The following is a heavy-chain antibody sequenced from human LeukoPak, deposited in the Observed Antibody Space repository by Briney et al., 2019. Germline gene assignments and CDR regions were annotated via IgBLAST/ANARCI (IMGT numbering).Heavy chain of an antibody. J-gene: IGHJ3*01. Sequence: PSETLSLTCTVSGGSISSYYRSWIRQPPGKGLEWIGYIYYSGSTNYNSSLKSRVTISVDTSKNQFSLKLSSVTAADTAVYYCARIAVVTQGDAFDLWGRGTLVTVSS. CDR2: IYYSGST. D-gene: IGHD4-23*01. CDR3: ARIAVVTQGDAFDL. CDR1: GGSISSYY. V-gene: IGHV4-59*01.